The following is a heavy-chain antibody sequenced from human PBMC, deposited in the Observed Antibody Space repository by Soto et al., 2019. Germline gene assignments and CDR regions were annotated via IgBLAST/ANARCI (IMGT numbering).Heavy chain of an antibody. CDR3: ARSPYCSGGSCYSVAFDI. CDR1: GCSISSGDYY. J-gene: IGHJ3*02. Sequence: SETLSLTCTVSGCSISSGDYYWSWIRQPPGKGLEWIGYIYYSGSTYYNPSLKSRVTISVDTSKNQFSLKLSSVTAADTAVYHCARSPYCSGGSCYSVAFDIWGQGTMVTVSS. V-gene: IGHV4-30-4*01. D-gene: IGHD2-15*01. CDR2: IYYSGST.